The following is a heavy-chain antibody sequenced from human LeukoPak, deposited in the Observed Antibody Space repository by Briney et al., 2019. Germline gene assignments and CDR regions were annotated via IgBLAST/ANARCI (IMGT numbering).Heavy chain of an antibody. D-gene: IGHD4-11*01. CDR2: IWSDGTEK. CDR3: LKDAQRGFDYSNSLEY. CDR1: GFTYSHFG. J-gene: IGHJ4*02. V-gene: IGHV3-33*06. Sequence: GGSLRLSCTASGFTYSHFGMHWVRQAPGKGLEWVAVIWSDGTEKYYGDAVKGRFTISRDNSRNTLYLQMNNLGDDDTAVYYCLKDAQRGFDYSNSLEYWGQGTLVIVSS.